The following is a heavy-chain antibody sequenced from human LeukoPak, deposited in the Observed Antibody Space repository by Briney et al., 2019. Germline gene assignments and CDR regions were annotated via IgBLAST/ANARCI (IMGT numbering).Heavy chain of an antibody. Sequence: SETLSLTCTVSGGSISSYYWSWIRQPPGKGLEWIGYIYYNGNTNYNPSLKSRVTMLVDMSKNHFSLKLSSVTAADTAVYYCARLYCSGSSCYFNYFDYWGQGTLVTVSS. V-gene: IGHV4-59*01. CDR2: IYYNGNT. CDR3: ARLYCSGSSCYFNYFDY. CDR1: GGSISSYY. J-gene: IGHJ4*02. D-gene: IGHD2-15*01.